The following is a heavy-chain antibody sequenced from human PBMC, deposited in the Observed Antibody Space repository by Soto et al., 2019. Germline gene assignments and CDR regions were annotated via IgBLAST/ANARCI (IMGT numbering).Heavy chain of an antibody. J-gene: IGHJ6*02. D-gene: IGHD3-10*01. V-gene: IGHV1-69*13. CDR1: GGTFSSYA. CDR2: IIPIFGTA. Sequence: GASVSVSCKASGGTFSSYAISWVRQAPGQGLEWMGGIIPIFGTANYAQKFQGRVTITADESTSTAYMELSSLRSEDTAVYYCASRVSYGSGSRYPKYYYYGMDVWGQGTTVTVSS. CDR3: ASRVSYGSGSRYPKYYYYGMDV.